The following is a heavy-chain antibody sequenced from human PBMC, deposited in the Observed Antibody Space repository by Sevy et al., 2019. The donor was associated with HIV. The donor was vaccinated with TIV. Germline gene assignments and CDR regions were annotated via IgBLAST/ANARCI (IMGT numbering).Heavy chain of an antibody. J-gene: IGHJ6*02. CDR3: ARGPYGDYVGYYYGMDV. V-gene: IGHV4-38-2*01. CDR1: GYSISSGYY. CDR2: IYHSGST. D-gene: IGHD4-17*01. Sequence: SETLSLTCAVSGYSISSGYYWGWIRQPPGKGLEWIGSIYHSGSTYYNPSLKSRVTISVDTSKNQFSLKLSSVTAADTAVYYCARGPYGDYVGYYYGMDVWGQGTTVTVSS.